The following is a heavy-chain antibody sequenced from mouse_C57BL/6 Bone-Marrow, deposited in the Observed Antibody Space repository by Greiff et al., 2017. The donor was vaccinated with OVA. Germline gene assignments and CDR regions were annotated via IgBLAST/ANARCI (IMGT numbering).Heavy chain of an antibody. J-gene: IGHJ4*01. CDR3: AITTTVVEDHYYAMDY. CDR1: GYTFTSYW. CDR2: IHPSDSDT. V-gene: IGHV1-74*04. Sequence: HFHLPHPFSELLNPGASVKVSCNSSGYTFTSYWMHWVKQRPGQGLECIGRIHPSDSDTNYNQKFKGKATLTVDKSSSTAYMQLSSLTSEDSAVYYCAITTTVVEDHYYAMDYWGQGTSVTVSS. D-gene: IGHD1-1*01.